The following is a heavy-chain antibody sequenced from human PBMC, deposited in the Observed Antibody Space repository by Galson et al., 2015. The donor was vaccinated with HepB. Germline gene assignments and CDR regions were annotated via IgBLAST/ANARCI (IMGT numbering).Heavy chain of an antibody. CDR1: GFTSSDYA. D-gene: IGHD3-22*01. CDR3: AKARYDGGFYVFDY. J-gene: IGHJ4*02. V-gene: IGHV3-23*01. CDR2: IRGSGDNT. Sequence: SLRLSCAASGFTSSDYAMSWVRQVPGKGLEWVSIIRGSGDNTNYADSVKGRFTISRDNSKPRLFLQMNTLRAADTAVYYCAKARYDGGFYVFDYWGQGTLVTVSS.